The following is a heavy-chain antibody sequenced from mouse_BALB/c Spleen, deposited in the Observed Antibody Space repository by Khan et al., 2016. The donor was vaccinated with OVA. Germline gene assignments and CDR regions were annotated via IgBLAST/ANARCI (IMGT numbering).Heavy chain of an antibody. Sequence: EVQLQESGPGLVKPSQSLSLTCTVTGYSITSEYTWNWIRQFPGNKLEWMGFISYSGNTRYYPSLKSRISITRDTSKNQFFLQLNSVTSEDTATYYCARKDYYDYDPFPYWGQGTLVTVSA. D-gene: IGHD2-4*01. CDR1: GYSITSEYT. V-gene: IGHV3-2*02. CDR3: ARKDYYDYDPFPY. J-gene: IGHJ3*01. CDR2: ISYSGNT.